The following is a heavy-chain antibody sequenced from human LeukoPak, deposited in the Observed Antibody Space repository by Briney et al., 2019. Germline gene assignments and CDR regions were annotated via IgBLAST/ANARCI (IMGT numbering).Heavy chain of an antibody. Sequence: PSETLSLTYSVSCRSINSNGYYWGWIRQPPGKALEWIGSISYSGNTYYNPSLRSRVTISVDTSKNQFSLKVASVTAADTAVYYCAAYYHDISGYFGCGQGTLVTVSS. CDR3: AAYYHDISGYFG. V-gene: IGHV4-39*01. CDR2: ISYSGNT. J-gene: IGHJ4*02. CDR1: CRSINSNGYY. D-gene: IGHD3-22*01.